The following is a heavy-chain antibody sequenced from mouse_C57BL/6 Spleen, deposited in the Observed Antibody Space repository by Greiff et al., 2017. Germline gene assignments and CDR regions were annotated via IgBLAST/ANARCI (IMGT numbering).Heavy chain of an antibody. V-gene: IGHV5-9-1*02. CDR1: GFTFSSYA. Sequence: EVKVVESGEGLVKPGGSLKLSCAASGFTFSSYAMSWVRQTPEKRLEWVAYISSGGDYIYYADTVKGRFTISRDNARNTLYLQMSSLKSEDTAMYYCTSLTGTWFAYWGQGTLVTVSA. CDR2: ISSGGDYI. D-gene: IGHD4-1*01. J-gene: IGHJ3*01. CDR3: TSLTGTWFAY.